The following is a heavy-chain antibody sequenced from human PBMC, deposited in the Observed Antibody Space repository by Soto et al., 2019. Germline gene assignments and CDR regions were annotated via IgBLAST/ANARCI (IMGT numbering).Heavy chain of an antibody. Sequence: GGSLRLSCVGSGFSFSSHAMSWVRQAPRKGLEWVAVISGSGDSNYHADSVKGRFIISRDNSMNILYLEMNRLRVEDTAVYYYAKDFASGWTRGWFDPWGQGT. J-gene: IGHJ5*02. CDR2: ISGSGDSN. V-gene: IGHV3-23*01. CDR3: AKDFASGWTRGWFDP. D-gene: IGHD6-19*01. CDR1: GFSFSSHA.